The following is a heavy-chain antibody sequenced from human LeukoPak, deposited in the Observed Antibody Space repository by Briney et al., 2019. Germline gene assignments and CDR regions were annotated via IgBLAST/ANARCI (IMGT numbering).Heavy chain of an antibody. CDR1: GFTFSSYE. V-gene: IGHV3-48*03. CDR2: ISSGSTI. D-gene: IGHD3-22*01. Sequence: GGSLRLSCAASGFTFSSYEMNWVRQAPGKGLEWISYISSGSTIYYADSVKGRFSISRDSAKNSLYLQMNSLRAEDTAVYYCARVEYYYDSSGIYYYYYMDVWGKGTTVTVSS. CDR3: ARVEYYYDSSGIYYYYYMDV. J-gene: IGHJ6*03.